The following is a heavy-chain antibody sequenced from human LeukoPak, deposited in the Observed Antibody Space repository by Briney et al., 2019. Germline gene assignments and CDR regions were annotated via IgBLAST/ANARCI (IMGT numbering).Heavy chain of an antibody. CDR3: ARRYCSSTSYTLDY. CDR1: GFTFSSYA. J-gene: IGHJ4*02. CDR2: ISSSGSTI. D-gene: IGHD2-2*01. V-gene: IGHV3-48*03. Sequence: GGSLRLSCAASGFTFSSYAMSWVRQAPGKGLEWVSYISSSGSTIYYADPVKGRFTISRDNAKNSLYLQMNSLRAEDTAVYYCARRYCSSTSYTLDYWGQGTLVTVSS.